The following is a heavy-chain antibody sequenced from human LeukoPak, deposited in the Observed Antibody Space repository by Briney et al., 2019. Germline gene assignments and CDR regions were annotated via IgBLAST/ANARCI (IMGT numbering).Heavy chain of an antibody. Sequence: SETLSLTCAVYGGSFSGYYWSWIRQPPGKGLEWIGEINHSGSTNYNPSLKSRVTISVDTSKNQFSLELSSVTAADTAVYYCARVRLFGVVPSTSNYYMDVWGKGTTVTVSS. J-gene: IGHJ6*03. CDR1: GGSFSGYY. CDR3: ARVRLFGVVPSTSNYYMDV. V-gene: IGHV4-34*01. D-gene: IGHD3-3*01. CDR2: INHSGST.